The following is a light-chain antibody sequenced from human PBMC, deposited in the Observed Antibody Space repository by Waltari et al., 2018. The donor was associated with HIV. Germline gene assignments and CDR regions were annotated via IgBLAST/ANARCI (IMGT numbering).Light chain of an antibody. V-gene: IGLV2-14*01. CDR1: SSDVGGYNY. CDR2: EVS. Sequence: QSALTQPAPVSGPPGQSITISCTGTSSDVGGYNYVSWYQQHPGKAPKPMIYEVSNRPSGVSNRFSGSESGNTASLTISGLQAEDEADYYCSSYTSSSTPHVVFGGGTKLTVL. CDR3: SSYTSSSTPHVV. J-gene: IGLJ2*01.